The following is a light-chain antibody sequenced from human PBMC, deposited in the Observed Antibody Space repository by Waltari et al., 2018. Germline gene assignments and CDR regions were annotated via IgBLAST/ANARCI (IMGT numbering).Light chain of an antibody. V-gene: IGKV1-5*03. CDR3: QQYNTYSLT. CDR1: QSISTW. CDR2: EAS. Sequence: DIQMTQSPSPLSASVGDRVTITCRASQSISTWLAWYQQKPGKAPKFLIYEASSLQSWVPSMFSCSGSGTEFTVTINNRQPDEFATYYCQQYNTYSLTFGGGTKVEIK. J-gene: IGKJ4*01.